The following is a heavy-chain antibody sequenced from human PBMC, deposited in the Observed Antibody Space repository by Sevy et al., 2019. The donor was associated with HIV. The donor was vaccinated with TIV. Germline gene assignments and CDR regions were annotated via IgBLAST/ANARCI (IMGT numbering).Heavy chain of an antibody. D-gene: IGHD5-12*01. CDR3: ITDPAYRGYDEEVINYYFYGMDV. CDR1: GFTFSSAW. J-gene: IGHJ6*02. Sequence: GGSLRLSCTASGFTFSSAWMSWVRQAPGKGLEWVGRIKSEFDGGAIDYAAPVKGRFTISREDSKNTVYLQMNSLKTEDTAVYYCITDPAYRGYDEEVINYYFYGMDVWGQGTTVTVSS. V-gene: IGHV3-15*01. CDR2: IKSEFDGGAI.